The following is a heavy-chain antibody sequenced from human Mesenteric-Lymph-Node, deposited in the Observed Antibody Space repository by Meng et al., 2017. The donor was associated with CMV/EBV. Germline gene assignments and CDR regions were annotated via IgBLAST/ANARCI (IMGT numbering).Heavy chain of an antibody. CDR1: GFTFSSHE. CDR2: ISSSGDII. V-gene: IGHV3-48*03. CDR3: ARDINPFYYYYGMDV. Sequence: GESLKISCAASGFTFSSHEMNWVRQAPGKGLEWLSYISSSGDIIYVADSVKGRFTVSRDNAKNSLYLQMNSLRAEDTAVYYCARDINPFYYYYGMDVWGQGTTVTVSS. J-gene: IGHJ6*02.